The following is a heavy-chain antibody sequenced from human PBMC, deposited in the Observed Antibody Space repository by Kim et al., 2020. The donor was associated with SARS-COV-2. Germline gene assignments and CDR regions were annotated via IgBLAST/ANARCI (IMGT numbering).Heavy chain of an antibody. V-gene: IGHV3-7*03. J-gene: IGHJ6*02. CDR2: IKEDGSAK. Sequence: GGSLRLSCVASVFTFRKYWTSWVRQAPGKGLEWVANIKEDGSAKYYVDSVKGRFTISRDNAKNSLFLQMNSLRAEDTAVYYCVRDMDVWGRGTTVTVSS. CDR3: VRDMDV. CDR1: VFTFRKYW.